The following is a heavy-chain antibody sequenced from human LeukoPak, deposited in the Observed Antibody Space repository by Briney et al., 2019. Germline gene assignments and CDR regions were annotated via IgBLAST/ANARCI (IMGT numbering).Heavy chain of an antibody. Sequence: NPSETLSLTCAVYGGSFSGYYWSWIRQPPGKGLEWIGEINHSGSTNYNPSPKSRVTISVDTSKNQFSLKLSSVTAADTAVYYCARHRKYGGYSYGYYFDYWGQGTLVTVSS. D-gene: IGHD5-18*01. CDR1: GGSFSGYY. CDR2: INHSGST. J-gene: IGHJ4*02. CDR3: ARHRKYGGYSYGYYFDY. V-gene: IGHV4-34*01.